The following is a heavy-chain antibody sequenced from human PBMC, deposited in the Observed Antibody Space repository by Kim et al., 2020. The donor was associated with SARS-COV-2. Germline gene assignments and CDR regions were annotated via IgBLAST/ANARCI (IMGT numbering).Heavy chain of an antibody. Sequence: GGSLRLSCAASGFTFSSYSMNWVRQAPGKGLEWVSSISSSSSYIYYADSVKGRFAISRDNAKNSLYLQMNSLRAEDTAVYYCARDRWEQLGLEGRGAGPYYYYGMDVWDQGTTVTVSS. CDR3: ARDRWEQLGLEGRGAGPYYYYGMDV. J-gene: IGHJ6*02. CDR2: ISSSSSYI. V-gene: IGHV3-21*01. D-gene: IGHD1-26*01. CDR1: GFTFSSYS.